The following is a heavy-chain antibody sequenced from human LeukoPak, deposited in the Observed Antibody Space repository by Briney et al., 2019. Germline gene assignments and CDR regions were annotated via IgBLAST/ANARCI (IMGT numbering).Heavy chain of an antibody. J-gene: IGHJ4*02. Sequence: GSLRLSCAASGFTFSSYGMHWVRQAPGKGLEWVAFIRYDGSNKYYADSVKGRFTISRDNSKNTLYLQMNSLRAEDTAVYYCAKVGSRYYYDSSGRDYWGQGTLVTVSS. CDR2: IRYDGSNK. CDR1: GFTFSSYG. V-gene: IGHV3-30*02. D-gene: IGHD3-22*01. CDR3: AKVGSRYYYDSSGRDY.